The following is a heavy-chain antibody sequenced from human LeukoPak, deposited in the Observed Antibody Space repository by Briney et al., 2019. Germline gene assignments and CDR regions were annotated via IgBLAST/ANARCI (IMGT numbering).Heavy chain of an antibody. V-gene: IGHV3-23*01. CDR2: ISGSGGST. D-gene: IGHD5-24*01. CDR1: GFTFSNYA. CDR3: AKELEMTTISDYFDY. Sequence: PGGSLRLSCAGSGFTFSNYAMNWVRQAPGKGLEWGSVISGSGGSTNYADSVKGRFTISRDNSKNTLYLQMNGLRAEDTAVYYCAKELEMTTISDYFDYWGQGTLVTVSS. J-gene: IGHJ4*02.